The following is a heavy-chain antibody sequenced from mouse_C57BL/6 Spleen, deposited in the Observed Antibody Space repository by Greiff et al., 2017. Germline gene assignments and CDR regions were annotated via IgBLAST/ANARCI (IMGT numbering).Heavy chain of an antibody. CDR2: ISDGGSYT. J-gene: IGHJ2*01. V-gene: IGHV5-4*01. Sequence: EVKVVESGGGLVKPGGSLKLSCAASGFTFSSYAMSWVRQTPEKRLEWVATISDGGSYTYYPDNVKGRFTISRDNAKNNLYLQMSHLKSEDTAMYYCARDQKDFDYWGQGTTLTVSS. CDR3: ARDQKDFDY. CDR1: GFTFSSYA.